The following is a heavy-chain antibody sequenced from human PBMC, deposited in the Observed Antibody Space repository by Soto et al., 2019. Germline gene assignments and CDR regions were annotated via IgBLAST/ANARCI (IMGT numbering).Heavy chain of an antibody. V-gene: IGHV4-34*01. CDR3: ASAYCSGGSCYPNYYYGMDV. Sequence: SETLSLTCAVHGGSFSGYIWTWIRQPPGKGLQWIGQINHSGSTYYNPSLRSRVTISVDTSKNQFFLKLSSVTAADTVVYYCASAYCSGGSCYPNYYYGMDVWGQGTTVTVSS. CDR1: GGSFSGYI. J-gene: IGHJ6*02. CDR2: INHSGST. D-gene: IGHD2-15*01.